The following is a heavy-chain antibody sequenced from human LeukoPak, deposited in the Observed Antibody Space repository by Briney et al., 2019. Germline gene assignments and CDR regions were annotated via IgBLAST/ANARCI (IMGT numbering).Heavy chain of an antibody. V-gene: IGHV3-21*01. CDR2: ISGSSSHV. CDR1: GFSFSIYN. J-gene: IGHJ4*02. CDR3: VTKDYFDY. Sequence: GGSLRLSCEASGFSFSIYNMNWVRLAPGKGLEWVSSISGSSSHVWYADSVKGRFTISRDNAKNTLYLQMNSLRAEGTAVYYCVTKDYFDYWGQGTLVTVSS.